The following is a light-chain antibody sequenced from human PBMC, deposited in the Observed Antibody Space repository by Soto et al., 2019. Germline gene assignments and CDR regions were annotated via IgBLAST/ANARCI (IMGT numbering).Light chain of an antibody. V-gene: IGLV2-14*01. CDR1: SSDVGGYNY. J-gene: IGLJ2*01. Sequence: QSALTQPASVSGSPGQSITISCTGTSSDVGGYNYVSWYQQHPGKAPKLMIYDVSNWPSGVSNRFSGSKSGNTASLTISGLQAEDEADYYCSSYTSSSTLGVLFGGGTKLTVL. CDR3: SSYTSSSTLGVL. CDR2: DVS.